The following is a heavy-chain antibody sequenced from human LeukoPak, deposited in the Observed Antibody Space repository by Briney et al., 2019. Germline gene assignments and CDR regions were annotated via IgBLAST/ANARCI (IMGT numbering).Heavy chain of an antibody. CDR3: AKDARVAGQEDYFDY. CDR2: ISWNSGSI. D-gene: IGHD6-19*01. CDR1: GFTFDDYA. Sequence: GGSLRLSCAASGFTFDDYAMHWVRQAPGKGLEWVSGISWNSGSIGYADSVKGRFTISRDNAKNSLYLQMNSLRAEDTALYYCAKDARVAGQEDYFDYWGQGTLVTVSS. J-gene: IGHJ4*02. V-gene: IGHV3-9*01.